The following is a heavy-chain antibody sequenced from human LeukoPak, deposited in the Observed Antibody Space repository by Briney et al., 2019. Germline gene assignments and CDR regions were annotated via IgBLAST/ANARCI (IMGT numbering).Heavy chain of an antibody. Sequence: SETLSLTCAVYGGSFSGYYWSWIRMRPATGLEWIGEGNHSASTNYNPSLKSRVPISVDTSENQFSLKLSSVTAADTAVYYCARGRPWFDPWGQGTLVTVSS. CDR3: ARGRPWFDP. CDR2: GNHSAST. CDR1: GGSFSGYY. J-gene: IGHJ5*02. V-gene: IGHV4-34*01.